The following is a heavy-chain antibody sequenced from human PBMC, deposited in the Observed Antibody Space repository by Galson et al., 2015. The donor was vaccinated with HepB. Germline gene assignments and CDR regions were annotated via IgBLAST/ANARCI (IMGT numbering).Heavy chain of an antibody. CDR3: AKSGGHRPGYFNC. J-gene: IGHJ4*02. CDR2: IGHTGDST. CDR1: GFTFSEYA. D-gene: IGHD2-15*01. Sequence: SLRLSCAGSGFTFSEYAMSWVRQAPGKELEWVSSIGHTGDSTYYADSVKGRFTISRDNSKNTLYLQMNSLRAEDTALYRCAKSGGHRPGYFNCWGQGTLVTVSS. V-gene: IGHV3-23*01.